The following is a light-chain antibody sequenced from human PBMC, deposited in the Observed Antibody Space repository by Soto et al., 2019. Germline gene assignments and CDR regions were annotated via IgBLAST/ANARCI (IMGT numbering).Light chain of an antibody. CDR3: ELYGCLLSR. CDR1: QSVSSSY. V-gene: IGKV3-20*01. J-gene: IGKJ1*01. Sequence: GLTLSPDTLSLSPGERATLSCRASQSVSSSYVAWYQQKPGQAPRLLIYGASSRATGIPDRFSGSGSGTDFTLTISILQAEDVIVYYCELYGCLLSRFCEGTNVDIK. CDR2: GAS.